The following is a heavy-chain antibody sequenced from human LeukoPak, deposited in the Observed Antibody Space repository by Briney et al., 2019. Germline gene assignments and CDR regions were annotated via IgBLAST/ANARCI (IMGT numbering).Heavy chain of an antibody. CDR1: GYSFTSYW. D-gene: IGHD6-13*01. Sequence: GESLKISCKGSGYSFTSYWIGWVRQMPGKGLEWMGIIYPGDSDTRYSPSFQGQVTISADKSISTAYLQWSSLKASDTAMYYCARGKSGAIAAAGTSYYYYYMDVWGKGTTVTVSS. CDR2: IYPGDSDT. J-gene: IGHJ6*03. CDR3: ARGKSGAIAAAGTSYYYYYMDV. V-gene: IGHV5-51*01.